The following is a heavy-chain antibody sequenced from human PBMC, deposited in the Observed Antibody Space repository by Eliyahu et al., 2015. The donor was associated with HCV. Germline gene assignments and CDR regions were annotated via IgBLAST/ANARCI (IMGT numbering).Heavy chain of an antibody. V-gene: IGHV1-2*02. CDR1: GYXFPDYY. J-gene: IGHJ6*02. Sequence: QVQLVQSGTAVKKPGASVKVSCKASGYXFPDYYMPWVRQAPGQGLEWMAWINPNSGGTNYAQKFQGRVTMTRDTSVRTVYLELSSLRSDDTAIYYCARAKAGWGYYGLDVWGQGTTVTVSS. D-gene: IGHD3-16*01. CDR2: INPNSGGT. CDR3: ARAKAGWGYYGLDV.